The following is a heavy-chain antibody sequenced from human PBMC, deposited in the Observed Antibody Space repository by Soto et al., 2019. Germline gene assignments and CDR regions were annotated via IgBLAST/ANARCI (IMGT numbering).Heavy chain of an antibody. Sequence: PSETLSLTCTVSGGSISSSSYYWGWIRQHPGKGLEWIGYIYYSGSTYYNPSLKSRVTISVDTSKNQFSLKLSSVTAADTAVYYCAGDFPGRDYWGQGTLVTVSS. CDR2: IYYSGST. V-gene: IGHV4-31*03. J-gene: IGHJ4*02. CDR3: AGDFPGRDY. CDR1: GGSISSSSYY.